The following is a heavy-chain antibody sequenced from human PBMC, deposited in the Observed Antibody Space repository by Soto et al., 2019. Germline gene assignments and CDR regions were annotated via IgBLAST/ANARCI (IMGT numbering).Heavy chain of an antibody. CDR1: GGSISDYY. J-gene: IGHJ2*01. CDR2: LYASGTT. Sequence: SETLSLTCNVSGGSISDYYWCWIRQPAGKGLEWIGRLYASGTTDYNPSLRSRVTMSVDTSKNHFSLRLNSVTAADTAVYYCTLCATAGYFDLWGRGTLVTVSS. V-gene: IGHV4-4*07. CDR3: TLCATAGYFDL.